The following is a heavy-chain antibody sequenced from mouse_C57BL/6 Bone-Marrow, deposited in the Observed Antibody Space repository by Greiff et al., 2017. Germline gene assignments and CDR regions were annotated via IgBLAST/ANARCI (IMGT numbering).Heavy chain of an antibody. CDR2: IWGDGST. J-gene: IGHJ3*01. D-gene: IGHD2-5*01. Sequence: QVQLKESGPGLVAPSQSLSITCTVSGFSLTSYGVSWVRQPPGKGLEWLGVIWGDGSTNYHSALISRLSISKDNSKSQVFLKLNSLQTDDTATYYCAKGSNYGAYWGQGTLVTVSA. CDR1: GFSLTSYG. V-gene: IGHV2-3*01. CDR3: AKGSNYGAY.